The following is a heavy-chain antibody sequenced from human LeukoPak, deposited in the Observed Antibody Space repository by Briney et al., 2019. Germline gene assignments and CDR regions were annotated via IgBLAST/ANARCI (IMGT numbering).Heavy chain of an antibody. CDR2: INSDGSST. Sequence: GGSLRLSCAASGFTFSSYWMHWVRQAPGKGLVWVSRINSDGSSTRYADSVKGRFTISRDNAKNTLYLQMNSLRAEDTAVYYCARASSSGWGTRFQYWGQGTLVTVSS. CDR3: ARASSSGWGTRFQY. J-gene: IGHJ1*01. D-gene: IGHD6-19*01. CDR1: GFTFSSYW. V-gene: IGHV3-74*01.